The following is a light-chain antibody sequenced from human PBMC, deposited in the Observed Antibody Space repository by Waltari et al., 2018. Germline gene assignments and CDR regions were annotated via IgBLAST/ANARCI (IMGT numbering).Light chain of an antibody. J-gene: IGLJ2*01. CDR2: DVT. CDR3: NSHSTTTPVV. V-gene: IGLV2-14*03. CDR1: STDVGSYNY. Sequence: QSALTQPASVSGSPGQSITISCTGTSTDVGSYNYVSWYQQYPGKAPQLIIYDVTQRPSGSSTRFSGSKSGNTASLTISGLQAEDEADYFCNSHSTTTPVVFGGGTKVTVL.